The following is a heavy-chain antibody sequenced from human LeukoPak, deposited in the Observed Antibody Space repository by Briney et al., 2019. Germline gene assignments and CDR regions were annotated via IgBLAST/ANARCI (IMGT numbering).Heavy chain of an antibody. CDR1: GFTVSSNY. CDR2: ISGSGGST. D-gene: IGHD6-13*01. J-gene: IGHJ5*02. V-gene: IGHV3-23*01. Sequence: GSLRLSCAASGFTVSSNYMSWVRQAPGKGLEWVSAISGSGGSTYYADSVKGRFTISRDNSKNTLYLQMNSLRAEDTAVYYCAKDQGSSWYGNWFDPWGQGTLATVSS. CDR3: AKDQGSSWYGNWFDP.